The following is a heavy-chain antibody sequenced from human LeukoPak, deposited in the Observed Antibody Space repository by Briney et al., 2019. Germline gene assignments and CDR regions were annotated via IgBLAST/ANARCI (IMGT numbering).Heavy chain of an antibody. CDR3: ARDDGYCSGGSCYGKFDY. CDR1: GYTFTGYY. J-gene: IGHJ4*02. D-gene: IGHD2-15*01. V-gene: IGHV1-2*02. CDR2: IYPNSGGT. Sequence: GASVKVSCKAIGYTFTGYYLHWVRQAPGQGLEWMGWIYPNSGGTNYAQKFQGRVTMTRDTSISTAYMELSRLRSDDTAVYYCARDDGYCSGGSCYGKFDYWGQGTLVTVSS.